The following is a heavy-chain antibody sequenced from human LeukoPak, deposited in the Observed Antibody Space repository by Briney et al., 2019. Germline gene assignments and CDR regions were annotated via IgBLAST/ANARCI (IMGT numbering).Heavy chain of an antibody. CDR3: ARDRYCIGGICYSGRFDP. D-gene: IGHD2-15*01. Sequence: SETLSLTCTDSVGSMNVYYWSSIRQPPGEGLEWIGYMYYSVSTYYNPSLKSRVSISIDTSKNQFSLKLSSVTAADTGVYYCARDRYCIGGICYSGRFDPWGRGTLVTVSS. CDR2: MYYSVST. CDR1: VGSMNVYY. V-gene: IGHV4-59*01. J-gene: IGHJ5*02.